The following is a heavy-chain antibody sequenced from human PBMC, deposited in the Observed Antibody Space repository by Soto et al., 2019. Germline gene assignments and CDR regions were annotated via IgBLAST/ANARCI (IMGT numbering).Heavy chain of an antibody. CDR1: GGSVSGGSFY. CDR3: ARGMGLYYGDGFDY. Sequence: QVQLRESGPRLVKPSETLSLTCTVSGGSVSGGSFYWSWIRQPPGKRLEWIGYIYYTGSTNYHPSLKSRVTISVDTSKNQFSLKLSSVTAADTALYYCARGMGLYYGDGFDYWGQGTLVTVSS. J-gene: IGHJ4*02. D-gene: IGHD3-3*01. V-gene: IGHV4-61*01. CDR2: IYYTGST.